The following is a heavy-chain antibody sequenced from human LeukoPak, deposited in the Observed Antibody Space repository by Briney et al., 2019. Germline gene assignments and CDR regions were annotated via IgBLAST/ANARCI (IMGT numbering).Heavy chain of an antibody. V-gene: IGHV1-18*01. CDR2: ISAYNGNT. CDR3: ARIGCSSTSCYGNSVDP. D-gene: IGHD2-2*01. J-gene: IGHJ5*02. CDR1: GYTFTNYG. Sequence: ASVKVSCKASGYTFTNYGINWVQQAPGRGLEWMGWISAYNGNTHYAQKFQGRVTMTTDTSTSTAYMELRSLTSDDTAVYYCARIGCSSTSCYGNSVDPWGQGTLVTVSS.